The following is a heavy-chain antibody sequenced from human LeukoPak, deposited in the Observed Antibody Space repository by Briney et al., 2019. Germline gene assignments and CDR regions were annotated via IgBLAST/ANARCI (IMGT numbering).Heavy chain of an antibody. CDR1: GYTFTSCD. V-gene: IGHV1-18*01. D-gene: IGHD2-2*01. J-gene: IGHJ4*02. Sequence: AASVKVSCKASGYTFTSCDINWVRQAPGQGLEWMGWISAYNGNTNYAQKYQGRVTMTTDTSTSTAYMELRSLRSDDTAIYYCARWEYCSSSSCYDESETFDYWGQGTLVTVSS. CDR2: ISAYNGNT. CDR3: ARWEYCSSSSCYDESETFDY.